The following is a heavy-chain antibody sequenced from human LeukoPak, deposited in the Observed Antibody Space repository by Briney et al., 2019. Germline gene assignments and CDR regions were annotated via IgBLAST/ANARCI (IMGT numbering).Heavy chain of an antibody. CDR2: ISSGGSTV. Sequence: GGSLRLSCAISGFTFSACELTWVRQAPGKGLEWVSYISSGGSTVYYADSVKGRFTISRDNAKNSLYLQMNSLRAEDTAVYYCARVIIVGATGIWGQGTMVTVSS. CDR3: ARVIIVGATGI. J-gene: IGHJ3*02. D-gene: IGHD1-26*01. V-gene: IGHV3-48*03. CDR1: GFTFSACE.